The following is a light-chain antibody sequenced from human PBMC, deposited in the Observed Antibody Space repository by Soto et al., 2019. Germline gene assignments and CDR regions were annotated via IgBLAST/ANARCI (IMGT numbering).Light chain of an antibody. CDR3: QQYNSYPFT. CDR2: DAS. J-gene: IGKJ2*01. CDR1: QSISSW. V-gene: IGKV1-5*01. Sequence: DIQMTQSPSTLSASVGDRVTITCRASQSISSWLAWYQQKPGKAPKLLIYDASSLESGVPSRFSGSGSGTEFTLTISSLQPDDFATYSCQQYNSYPFTFVQGTKLEIK.